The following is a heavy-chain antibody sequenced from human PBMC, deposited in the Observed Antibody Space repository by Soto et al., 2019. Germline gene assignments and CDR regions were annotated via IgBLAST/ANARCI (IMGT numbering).Heavy chain of an antibody. CDR2: VHPANGNT. CDR3: ARLTHSGSLELDY. J-gene: IGHJ4*02. Sequence: QVQLVQSGAEVKNPGASVKVSCKASGYTFTTYTIHWVRQAPGQSLEWMGWVHPANGNTKYSQKFQGRVTNTRDTFASTAYMELYSLRSEDTAVYYCARLTHSGSLELDYWGQGTLVTVSS. V-gene: IGHV1-3*01. D-gene: IGHD1-26*01. CDR1: GYTFTTYT.